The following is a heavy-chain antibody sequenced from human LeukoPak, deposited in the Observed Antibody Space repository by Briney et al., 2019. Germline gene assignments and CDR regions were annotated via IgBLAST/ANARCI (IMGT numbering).Heavy chain of an antibody. J-gene: IGHJ4*02. Sequence: SSETLSLTCTVSGGSIRYYCWSWIRQSPGKGLEWIGYIYYNGSTNHNPSLKSRVTISVDMSKNQFSLKMSSVTAADTAVYYCARKGGLFDYWGQGRLVTVSS. D-gene: IGHD2-15*01. CDR1: GGSIRYYC. CDR2: IYYNGST. V-gene: IGHV4-59*01. CDR3: ARKGGLFDY.